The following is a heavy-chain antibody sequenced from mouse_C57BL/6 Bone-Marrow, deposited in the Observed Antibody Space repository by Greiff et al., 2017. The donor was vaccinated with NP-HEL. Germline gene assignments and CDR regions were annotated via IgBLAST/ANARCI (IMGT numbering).Heavy chain of an antibody. Sequence: VQLQPSGAELARPGASVKLSCKASGYTFTSYGISWVKQRTGQGLEWIGEIYPRSGNTYYNEKFKGKATLTADKSSSTAYMELRSLTSEDSAVYFCARLLSIYYYAMDYWGQGTSVTVSS. CDR2: IYPRSGNT. J-gene: IGHJ4*01. D-gene: IGHD1-3*01. CDR3: ARLLSIYYYAMDY. CDR1: GYTFTSYG. V-gene: IGHV1-81*01.